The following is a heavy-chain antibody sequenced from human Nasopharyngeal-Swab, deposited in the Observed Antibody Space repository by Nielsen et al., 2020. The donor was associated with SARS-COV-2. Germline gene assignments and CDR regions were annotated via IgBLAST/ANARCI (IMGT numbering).Heavy chain of an antibody. CDR3: AKDRDSGDDSDDYYHYYGMDV. CDR2: ISGSDYST. Sequence: GESLKISCAASGFTFSTYDISWVRQAPGKGLEWVSVISGSDYSTHYADSVKGRFTISRDNSKNTVSLQMNSLRAEDTAIYYCAKDRDSGDDSDDYYHYYGMDVWGQGTTVTVSS. J-gene: IGHJ6*02. D-gene: IGHD5-12*01. CDR1: GFTFSTYD. V-gene: IGHV3-23*01.